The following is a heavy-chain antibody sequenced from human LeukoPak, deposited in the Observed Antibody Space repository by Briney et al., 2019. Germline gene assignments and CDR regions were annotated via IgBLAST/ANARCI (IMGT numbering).Heavy chain of an antibody. D-gene: IGHD2-2*01. V-gene: IGHV4-59*01. CDR3: VKSNSRYQPWTLDI. CDR2: IFYNEGT. CDR1: SGSSRTYY. Sequence: KPSETLSLTCTVSSGSSRTYYWSWIRQPPGKGLEWIGYIFYNEGTSYNPSLKSRVTISVDTSNNQLSLKVNSVTAADTAMYYCVKSNSRYQPWTLDIWGRGTMVTVSS. J-gene: IGHJ3*02.